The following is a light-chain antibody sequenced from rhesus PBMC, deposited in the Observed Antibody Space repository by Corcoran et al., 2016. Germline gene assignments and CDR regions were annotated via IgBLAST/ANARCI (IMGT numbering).Light chain of an antibody. J-gene: IGKJ2*01. Sequence: DIQMTQSPSSLSASVGDRVTITWRASQDIRSFVVWYQQKPGKAPNLLIYYSTPLQSGVPPMFSGSGSGTEFALTISSLHPDDFATYSFQQYYGLPYSFGRGTKLEI. CDR2: YST. CDR3: QQYYGLPYS. CDR1: QDIRSF. V-gene: IGKV1-32*01.